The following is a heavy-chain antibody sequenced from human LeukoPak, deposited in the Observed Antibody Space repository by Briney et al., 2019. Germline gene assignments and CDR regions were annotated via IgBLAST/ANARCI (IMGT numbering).Heavy chain of an antibody. CDR1: GFSLSSYS. CDR3: ARDSDHY. V-gene: IGHV3-21*01. D-gene: IGHD3-10*01. J-gene: IGHJ4*02. CDR2: ISSSSSYI. Sequence: GGSLRLSCAASGFSLSSYSMNWVRQAPGKGLEWVSFISSSSSYIYYADSVKGRFTISRDNAKNSLYLQMNSLKADDTAVYYCARDSDHYWGQGALVTVSS.